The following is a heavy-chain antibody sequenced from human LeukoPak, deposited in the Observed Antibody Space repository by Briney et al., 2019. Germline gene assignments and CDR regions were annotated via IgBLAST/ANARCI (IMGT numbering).Heavy chain of an antibody. CDR2: ISSNGGST. Sequence: GGSLRLSCSASGFTFSSYAMHWVRQAPGKGLEYVSAISSNGGSTYYADSVKGRLTISRDNSKNTLYLQMSSLRAEDTAVYYRVKDSAGGGSGWYYFDYWGQGTLVTVSS. CDR1: GFTFSSYA. J-gene: IGHJ4*02. D-gene: IGHD6-19*01. V-gene: IGHV3-64D*06. CDR3: VKDSAGGGSGWYYFDY.